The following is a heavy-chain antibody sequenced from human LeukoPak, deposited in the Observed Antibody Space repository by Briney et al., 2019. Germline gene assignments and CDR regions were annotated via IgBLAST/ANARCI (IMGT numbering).Heavy chain of an antibody. CDR1: GFTFSDYY. Sequence: GGSLRLSCAASGFTFSDYYMSWIRQAPGKGLEWVSYISSSGSTIYYADSVKGRFTISRDNAKNSLYLQMNSLRAEDTAVYYCARDQRTIFGVVIDYYGMDVWGQGTTVTVSS. J-gene: IGHJ6*02. V-gene: IGHV3-11*01. CDR3: ARDQRTIFGVVIDYYGMDV. CDR2: ISSSGSTI. D-gene: IGHD3-3*01.